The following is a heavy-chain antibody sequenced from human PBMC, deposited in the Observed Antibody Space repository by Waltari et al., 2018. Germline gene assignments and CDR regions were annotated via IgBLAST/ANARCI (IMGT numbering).Heavy chain of an antibody. CDR2: IRREPYNYAT. J-gene: IGHJ4*02. CDR3: SGGEVTGTDF. V-gene: IGHV3-73*01. Sequence: EVQVVESGGGLVQPGGSLRLSCATPGFSFSGSSSLWVRQTSGKGLEWVGRIRREPYNYATAYSASVKGRFTISRDDSKNTAFLQMNSLMTEDTAVYYCSGGEVTGTDFWGQGTLVTVSS. D-gene: IGHD6-19*01. CDR1: GFSFSGSS.